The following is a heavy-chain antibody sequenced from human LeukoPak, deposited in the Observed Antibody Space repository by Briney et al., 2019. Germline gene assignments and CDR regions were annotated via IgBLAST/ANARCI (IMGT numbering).Heavy chain of an antibody. CDR1: GYTFTSYG. Sequence: ASVKVSCKASGYTFTSYGISWVRQAPEQGLEWMGWISAYNGNTNYAQKFQGRVTMTRDTSTSTVYMELSSLRSEDTAVYYCARDSGIAAALDYWGQGTLVTVSS. D-gene: IGHD6-13*01. J-gene: IGHJ4*02. V-gene: IGHV1-18*01. CDR3: ARDSGIAAALDY. CDR2: ISAYNGNT.